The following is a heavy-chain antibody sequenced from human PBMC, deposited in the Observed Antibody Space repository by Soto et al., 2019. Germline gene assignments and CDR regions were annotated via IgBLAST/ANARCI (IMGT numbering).Heavy chain of an antibody. D-gene: IGHD2-21*01. J-gene: IGHJ6*02. CDR2: ISGSGSTA. V-gene: IGHV3-23*01. Sequence: GGSLRLSCAASGLTFSGYGMSWVRQAPGTGLEWVSAISGSGSTAYYADSVKGRFTISRDDSKNILFLQMNSLRAEDTAVYYCARGLKNYYGVDVWGQGTTVTVSS. CDR1: GLTFSGYG. CDR3: ARGLKNYYGVDV.